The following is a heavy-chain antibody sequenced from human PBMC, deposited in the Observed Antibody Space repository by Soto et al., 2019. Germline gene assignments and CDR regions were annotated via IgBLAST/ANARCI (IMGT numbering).Heavy chain of an antibody. J-gene: IGHJ4*02. D-gene: IGHD2-8*02. Sequence: EVQLVESGGGLAQPGGSLRLSCAASGFTFSSHYMAWVRQAPGKGLEWVANINRDGSEKNYVDSVKGRFTISRDNAKNSVYLQMNSLRGEDTAVYYCARDGGVRRIDYWGQGTLVTVSS. V-gene: IGHV3-7*01. CDR2: INRDGSEK. CDR1: GFTFSSHY. CDR3: ARDGGVRRIDY.